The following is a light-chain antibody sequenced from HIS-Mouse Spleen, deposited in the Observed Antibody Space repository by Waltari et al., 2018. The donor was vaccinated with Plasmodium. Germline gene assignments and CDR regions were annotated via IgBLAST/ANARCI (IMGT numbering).Light chain of an antibody. CDR3: YSTDSSGKHRV. V-gene: IGLV3-10*01. J-gene: IGLJ3*02. CDR2: EDK. CDR1: ALPKKY. Sequence: SYELTQPPSVSVSPGQTARITCPGDALPKKYAYWYQQKSGQAPVLVIYEDKKRPSGFHGRFSGSSSWTMATLTISGAQVEDEADYYCYSTDSSGKHRVFGGGTKLTVL.